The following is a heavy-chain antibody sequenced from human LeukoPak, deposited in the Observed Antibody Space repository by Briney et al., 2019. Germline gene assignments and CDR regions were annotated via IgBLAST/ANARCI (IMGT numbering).Heavy chain of an antibody. CDR3: AKQVARLYYFDY. V-gene: IGHV3-23*01. CDR1: GFTFSSYA. D-gene: IGHD5-12*01. J-gene: IGHJ4*02. Sequence: GGSLRLSCAASGFTFSSYAMSWVRQAPGKGLEWVSAISGSGGSTYYADSVKGRFTISRDNSKNTLYLQMNSLGAEDTAVYYCAKQVARLYYFDYWGQGTLVTVSS. CDR2: ISGSGGST.